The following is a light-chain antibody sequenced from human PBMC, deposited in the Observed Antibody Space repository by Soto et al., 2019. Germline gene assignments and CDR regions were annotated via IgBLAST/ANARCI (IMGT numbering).Light chain of an antibody. CDR1: SSDVGDYDY. Sequence: QSALTQPPSASGSPGQSVTISCTGTSSDVGDYDYVSWYQQHPGKAPKLMIYDVSKRPSGVPDRFSGSKSGNTASLTVSGLQAGDEADYYCSSYGGGNNLLFGGGTKVTVL. CDR2: DVS. V-gene: IGLV2-8*01. J-gene: IGLJ2*01. CDR3: SSYGGGNNLL.